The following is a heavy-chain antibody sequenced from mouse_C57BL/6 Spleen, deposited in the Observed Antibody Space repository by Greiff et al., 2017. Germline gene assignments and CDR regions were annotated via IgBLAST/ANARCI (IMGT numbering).Heavy chain of an antibody. V-gene: IGHV1-82*01. J-gene: IGHJ4*01. Sequence: VQLQQSGPELVKPGASVKISCKASGYAFSSSWMNWVKQRPGKCLEWIGRIYPGDGDTNYNGKFKGKATLTADKSSSTAYMQLSSLTSEDSAVYFCARGFYYGSSYAMDYWGQGTSVTVSS. CDR3: ARGFYYGSSYAMDY. CDR1: GYAFSSSW. D-gene: IGHD1-1*01. CDR2: IYPGDGDT.